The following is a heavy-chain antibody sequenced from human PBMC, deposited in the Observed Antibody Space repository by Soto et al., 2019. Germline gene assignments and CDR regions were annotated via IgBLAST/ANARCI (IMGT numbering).Heavy chain of an antibody. V-gene: IGHV1-69*13. CDR3: ARVPRYSSSSYYYYGMDV. CDR2: IIPIFGTA. CDR1: GGTFSSYA. Sequence: ASVKVSCKASGGTFSSYAISWVRQAPGQGLEWMGGIIPIFGTANYAQKFQGRVTITADESTSTAYMELRSLRSEDTAVYYCARVPRYSSSSYYYYGMDVWGQGTTVTVSS. D-gene: IGHD6-6*01. J-gene: IGHJ6*02.